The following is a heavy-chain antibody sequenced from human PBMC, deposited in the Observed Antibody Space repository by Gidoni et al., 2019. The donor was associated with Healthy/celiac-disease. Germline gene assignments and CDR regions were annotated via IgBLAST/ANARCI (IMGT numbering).Heavy chain of an antibody. CDR1: GGSISSSSYY. CDR2: IYYSGST. D-gene: IGHD3-10*01. Sequence: QLQLQESGPGLVKPSETLSLTCTVSGGSISSSSYYWGWIRQPPGKGLEWIGSIYYSGSTYYNPSLKSRVTISVDTSKNQFSLKLSSVTAADTAVYYCASPIGGNYYGSGSSAFDIWGQGTMVTVSS. V-gene: IGHV4-39*07. CDR3: ASPIGGNYYGSGSSAFDI. J-gene: IGHJ3*02.